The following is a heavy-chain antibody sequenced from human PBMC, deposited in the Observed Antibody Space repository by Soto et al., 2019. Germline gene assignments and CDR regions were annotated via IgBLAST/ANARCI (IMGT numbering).Heavy chain of an antibody. CDR3: AIPSGLTVTGPDY. D-gene: IGHD6-19*01. V-gene: IGHV3-23*01. Sequence: GGSLRLSCAASGFTFSNYAMSWVRQAPGKGLEWVSAISGDGSSIYYADSVKGRFTISRDNSKNTLYLQMNSLRAEDTALYYCAIPSGLTVTGPDYWGQGTLVTVSS. J-gene: IGHJ4*02. CDR2: ISGDGSSI. CDR1: GFTFSNYA.